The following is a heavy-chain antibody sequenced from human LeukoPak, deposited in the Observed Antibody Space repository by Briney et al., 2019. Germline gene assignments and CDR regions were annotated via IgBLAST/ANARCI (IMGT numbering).Heavy chain of an antibody. J-gene: IGHJ4*02. CDR2: IKQDGSEK. CDR1: GFTFSSYW. Sequence: PGGSLRLSCAASGFTFSSYWMSWVRLAPGKGLEWVANIKQDGSEKYYVDSVKGRFTISRDNAKNSLYLQMNSLRAEDTAVYYCARHLSGVTGYTYGRGIDYWGQGTLVTVSS. V-gene: IGHV3-7*01. D-gene: IGHD5-18*01. CDR3: ARHLSGVTGYTYGRGIDY.